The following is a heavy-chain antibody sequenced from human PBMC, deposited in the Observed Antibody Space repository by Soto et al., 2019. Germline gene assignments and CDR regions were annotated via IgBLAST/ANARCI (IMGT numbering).Heavy chain of an antibody. J-gene: IGHJ4*02. CDR2: SSPRGDAI. Sequence: GGSLRLSCVASGFSLANYPMNWVRQTPGKGLEWISYSSPRGDAIYYADSVEGRFTISRDNARNSLSLHMSSLRDEDSALYYCAKGPHTNVGWPYYFESWGQGVPVTVSS. CDR1: GFSLANYP. D-gene: IGHD6-19*01. V-gene: IGHV3-48*02. CDR3: AKGPHTNVGWPYYFES.